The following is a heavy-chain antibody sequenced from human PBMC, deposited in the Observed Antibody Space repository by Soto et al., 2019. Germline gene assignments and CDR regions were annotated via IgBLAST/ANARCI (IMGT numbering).Heavy chain of an antibody. D-gene: IGHD3-3*01. V-gene: IGHV1-46*03. CDR1: GYTFTSYY. Sequence: ASVKVSCKASGYTFTSYYMHWVRQAPGQGLEWMGVINPSGGSTSYAQKFQGRVTMTRDTSTSTVYMELSSLRSEDTVVYYCARELSGLGGFDYWGQGTLVTVSS. CDR2: INPSGGST. J-gene: IGHJ4*02. CDR3: ARELSGLGGFDY.